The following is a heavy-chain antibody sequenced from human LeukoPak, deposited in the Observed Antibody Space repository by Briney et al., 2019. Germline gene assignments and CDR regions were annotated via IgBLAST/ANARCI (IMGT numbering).Heavy chain of an antibody. D-gene: IGHD1-26*01. Sequence: SVTFSCKASGFTFTSSAMQWVRQARGQRLEWIGWIVVGSGNTNYAQKFQERVTITRDMSTSTAYMELSSLRSEDTAVYYCAARIVGSQGGFDYWGQGTLVTVSS. V-gene: IGHV1-58*02. CDR3: AARIVGSQGGFDY. CDR1: GFTFTSSA. CDR2: IVVGSGNT. J-gene: IGHJ4*02.